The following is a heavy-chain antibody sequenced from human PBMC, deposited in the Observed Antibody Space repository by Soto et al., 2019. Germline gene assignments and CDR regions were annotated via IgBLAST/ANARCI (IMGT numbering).Heavy chain of an antibody. D-gene: IGHD3-22*01. Sequence: EVQLVESGGGLVQPGRSLRLSCAASGFMFDEFAMHWVRQAPGKGLEWVSGISWNSGDVAYADSVKGRFTISRDNAKRSVHLHLNSLRPEDTALYYCAKAPNVVTHSFDPWGLGTLVTVSS. CDR1: GFMFDEFA. V-gene: IGHV3-9*01. CDR2: ISWNSGDV. CDR3: AKAPNVVTHSFDP. J-gene: IGHJ5*02.